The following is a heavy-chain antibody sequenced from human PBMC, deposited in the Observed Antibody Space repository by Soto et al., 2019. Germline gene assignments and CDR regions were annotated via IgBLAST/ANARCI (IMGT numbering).Heavy chain of an antibody. D-gene: IGHD3-10*01. Sequence: QVQLQESGPGLVKPSETLSLTCTVSGGSVSSGSYYWSWIRQPPGKGLEWIGYIYYSGSTNYNPSLRSRVTTSVDTSKNQFSLKLSSVTAADTAVYYCARLYGSGSYFGDDYWGQGTLVTVSS. CDR2: IYYSGST. CDR1: GGSVSSGSYY. V-gene: IGHV4-61*01. J-gene: IGHJ4*02. CDR3: ARLYGSGSYFGDDY.